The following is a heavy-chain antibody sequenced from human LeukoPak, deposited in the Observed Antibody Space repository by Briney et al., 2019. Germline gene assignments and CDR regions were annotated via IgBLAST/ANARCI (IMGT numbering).Heavy chain of an antibody. Sequence: SETLSPTCTVSGYSISSGYYWGWIRQPPGKGLEWIGSIYHSGSTYYNPSLKSRVTISVDTSKNQFSLKLSSVTAADTAVYYCARVSAARPFDYWGQGTLVTVSS. D-gene: IGHD6-6*01. CDR2: IYHSGST. CDR1: GYSISSGYY. V-gene: IGHV4-38-2*02. J-gene: IGHJ4*02. CDR3: ARVSAARPFDY.